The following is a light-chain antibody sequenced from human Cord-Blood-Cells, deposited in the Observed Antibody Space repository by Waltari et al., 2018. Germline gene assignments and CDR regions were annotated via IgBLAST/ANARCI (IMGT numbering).Light chain of an antibody. CDR3: CSYAGSRLV. Sequence: QSALAQPASVSGSPGQSITIPCTGTSSDVGSSNLGSWYQQHPGKAPKLMIYEGSKRPSGVSNRFSGSKSGNTASLTISGLQAEDEADYYCCSYAGSRLVFGGGTKLTVL. J-gene: IGLJ2*01. V-gene: IGLV2-23*01. CDR1: SSDVGSSNL. CDR2: EGS.